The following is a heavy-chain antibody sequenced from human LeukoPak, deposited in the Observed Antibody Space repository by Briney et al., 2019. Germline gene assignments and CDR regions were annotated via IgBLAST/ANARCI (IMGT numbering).Heavy chain of an antibody. J-gene: IGHJ4*02. Sequence: SETLSLTCTVSGGSISSYHWSWIRQPPGKGLEWIGDIYYSGSTNYNPSLKSRVTISVDTCKNQFSLKLSSVTAADTAVYYCARMVSYYDSSGYRSAVANYWGQGTLVTVSS. D-gene: IGHD3-22*01. CDR1: GGSISSYH. V-gene: IGHV4-59*01. CDR2: IYYSGST. CDR3: ARMVSYYDSSGYRSAVANY.